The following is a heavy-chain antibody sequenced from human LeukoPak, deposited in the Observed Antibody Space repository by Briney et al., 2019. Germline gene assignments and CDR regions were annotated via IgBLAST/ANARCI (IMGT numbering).Heavy chain of an antibody. CDR1: GGSISSGSYY. V-gene: IGHV4-61*02. Sequence: SETLSLTCTVSGGSISSGSYYWSWIRQPAGKGLEWIGRIYTSGSTNYNPSLKSRVTISVGTSKNQYSLKLSSVTAADTAVYYCARAPGYYGSGSYPNYYYYYYMDVWGKGTTVTVSS. CDR2: IYTSGST. J-gene: IGHJ6*03. D-gene: IGHD3-10*01. CDR3: ARAPGYYGSGSYPNYYYYYYMDV.